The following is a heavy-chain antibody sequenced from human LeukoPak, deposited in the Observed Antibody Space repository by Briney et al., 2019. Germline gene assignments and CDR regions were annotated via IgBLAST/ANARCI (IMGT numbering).Heavy chain of an antibody. CDR1: GFTFSSYS. CDR2: ISSSSSTI. CDR3: ATNSDWRFAY. D-gene: IGHD6-19*01. Sequence: TGGSLRLSCAASGFTFSSYSMNWVRQAPGKGLEWVSYISSSSSTIYYADSVKGRFTVSRDNAKNSLYLQMNSLRAEDTAVYYCATNSDWRFAYWGQGTLVTVSS. J-gene: IGHJ4*02. V-gene: IGHV3-48*04.